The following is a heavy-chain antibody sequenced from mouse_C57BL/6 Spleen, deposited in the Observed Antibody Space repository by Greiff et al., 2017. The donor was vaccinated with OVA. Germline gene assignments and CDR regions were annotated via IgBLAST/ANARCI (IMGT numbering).Heavy chain of an antibody. J-gene: IGHJ4*01. Sequence: VQLQQSGPELVKPGASVKISCKASGYSFTGYYMNWVKQSPEKSLEWIGEINPSTGGTTYNQKFKAKATLTVDKSSSTAYMQLKSLTSEDSAVYYCARDYSNYAYAMDYWGQGTSVTVSS. CDR3: ARDYSNYAYAMDY. CDR1: GYSFTGYY. V-gene: IGHV1-42*01. CDR2: INPSTGGT. D-gene: IGHD2-5*01.